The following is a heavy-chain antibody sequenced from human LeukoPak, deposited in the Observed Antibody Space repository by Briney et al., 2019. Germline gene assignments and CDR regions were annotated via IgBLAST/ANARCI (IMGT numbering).Heavy chain of an antibody. Sequence: GGSLRLSCAASGLTFSSYSMNWVRQAPGKGLEWVSSISSSSSFIYYADSVKGRFTISRDNAKNSLYLQMNSLRAEDTALYYCARGGITIFGNYYYMDVWGKGTTVIVSS. CDR3: ARGGITIFGNYYYMDV. V-gene: IGHV3-21*04. J-gene: IGHJ6*03. D-gene: IGHD3-3*01. CDR1: GLTFSSYS. CDR2: ISSSSSFI.